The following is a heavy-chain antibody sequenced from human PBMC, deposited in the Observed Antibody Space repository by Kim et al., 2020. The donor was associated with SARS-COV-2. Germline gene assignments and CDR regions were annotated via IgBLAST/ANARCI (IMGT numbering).Heavy chain of an antibody. CDR2: INHSGST. D-gene: IGHD3-10*01. CDR1: GGSFSGYY. V-gene: IGHV4-34*01. CDR3: ARGLGPTLKGITMAGIYFDY. Sequence: SETLSLTCAVYGGSFSGYYWSWIRQPPGKGLEWIGEINHSGSTNYNPSLKSRVTISVDTSKNQFSLKLSSVTAADTAVYYCARGLGPTLKGITMAGIYFDYWGQGTLVTVSS. J-gene: IGHJ4*02.